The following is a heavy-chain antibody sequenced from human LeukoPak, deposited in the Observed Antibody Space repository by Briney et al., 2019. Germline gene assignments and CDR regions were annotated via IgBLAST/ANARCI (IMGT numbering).Heavy chain of an antibody. CDR1: GFTFSSYG. J-gene: IGHJ4*02. D-gene: IGHD6-19*01. Sequence: GGSLRLSSAASGFTFSSYGVHWVRQAPGQGLEWVAVISYDGSSKYYADSVKGRFTISRDNSNNTLYLQMNSLRAEDTTVYYCAKDVRIAVTWFDYWGQGSLVTVSS. V-gene: IGHV3-30*18. CDR3: AKDVRIAVTWFDY. CDR2: ISYDGSSK.